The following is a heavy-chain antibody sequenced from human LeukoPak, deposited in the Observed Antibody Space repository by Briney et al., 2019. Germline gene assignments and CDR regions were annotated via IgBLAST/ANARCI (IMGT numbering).Heavy chain of an antibody. CDR2: IYYSGST. J-gene: IGHJ4*02. Sequence: PSETLSLTCTVSGGSISSHYWSWIRQPPGRGLEWIGYIYYSGSTNYNPSLKSRVTISVDTSKNQFSLKLSSVTAADTAVYYCVRLQAVTGNFDYWGQGALVTVSS. D-gene: IGHD1-20*01. V-gene: IGHV4-59*11. CDR3: VRLQAVTGNFDY. CDR1: GGSISSHY.